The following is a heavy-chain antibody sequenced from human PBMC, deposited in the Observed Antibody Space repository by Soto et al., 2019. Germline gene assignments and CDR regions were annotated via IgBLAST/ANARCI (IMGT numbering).Heavy chain of an antibody. CDR1: GYTFTSYD. CDR2: MNPNSGNT. J-gene: IGHJ5*02. D-gene: IGHD6-13*01. CDR3: ARERAAAGSNWFAP. Sequence: QVQLVQSGAEVKKPGASVKVSCKASGYTFTSYDINWVRQATGQGLEWMGWMNPNSGNTGYAQKFQGRVTMTRNTSISTAYMELSSLRSEDKAVYYCARERAAAGSNWFAPWGQGTLVTVSS. V-gene: IGHV1-8*01.